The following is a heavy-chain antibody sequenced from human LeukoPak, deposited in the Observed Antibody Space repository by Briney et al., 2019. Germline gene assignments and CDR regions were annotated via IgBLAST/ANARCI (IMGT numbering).Heavy chain of an antibody. Sequence: ASVKVSCKASGYTFTGYYMHWVRQAPGQGLEWMGWIDPNSGGTNYAQKFQGRVTMIRDTSISTAYMELSRLRSDDTAVYYCARAVYSSSWYGAGFDYWGQGTLVTVSS. V-gene: IGHV1-2*02. J-gene: IGHJ4*02. CDR2: IDPNSGGT. D-gene: IGHD6-13*01. CDR1: GYTFTGYY. CDR3: ARAVYSSSWYGAGFDY.